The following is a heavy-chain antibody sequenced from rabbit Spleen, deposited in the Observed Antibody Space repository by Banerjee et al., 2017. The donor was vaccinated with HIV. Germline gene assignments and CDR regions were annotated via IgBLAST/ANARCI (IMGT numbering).Heavy chain of an antibody. Sequence: QSLEESGGGLVRPEGSLTLTCTASGFSFSLNYCMCWVRQAPGKGLEWIACTYSGASGATYYASWAKGRFTISKTSSTTVTLQMTSLTAADTATYFCARRGFNSDAYYNLWGQGTLVTVS. J-gene: IGHJ4*01. V-gene: IGHV1S40*01. CDR2: TYSGASGAT. D-gene: IGHD6-1*01. CDR1: GFSFSLNYC. CDR3: ARRGFNSDAYYNL.